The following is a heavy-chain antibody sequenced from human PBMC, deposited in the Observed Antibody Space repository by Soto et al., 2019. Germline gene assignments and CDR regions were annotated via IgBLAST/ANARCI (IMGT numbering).Heavy chain of an antibody. CDR3: ARSTVQDGFDI. Sequence: ASVKVSCKASGYTFTSYYIHWVRQAPGQGLEWMGIINPSGGSTSYAQKFQGRVTMTRDTSTSTVYMEVNSLKSEDTAAYYCARSTVQDGFDIWGQGTMVTVSS. CDR2: INPSGGST. J-gene: IGHJ3*02. D-gene: IGHD1-1*01. CDR1: GYTFTSYY. V-gene: IGHV1-46*01.